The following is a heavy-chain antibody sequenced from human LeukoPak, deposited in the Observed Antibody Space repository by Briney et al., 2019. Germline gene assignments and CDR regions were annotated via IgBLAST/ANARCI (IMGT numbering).Heavy chain of an antibody. V-gene: IGHV4-31*03. CDR2: IYYSGST. CDR1: GGSISSGGYY. CDR3: ARHVREDLEYYYDSSGHTNWFDP. D-gene: IGHD3-22*01. J-gene: IGHJ5*02. Sequence: PSETLSLTCTVSGGSISSGGYYWSWIRQHPGKGLEWIGYIYYSGSTYFNPSLKSRVTISVDTSKNQFSLKLSSVTAADTAVYYCARHVREDLEYYYDSSGHTNWFDPWGQGTLVTVSS.